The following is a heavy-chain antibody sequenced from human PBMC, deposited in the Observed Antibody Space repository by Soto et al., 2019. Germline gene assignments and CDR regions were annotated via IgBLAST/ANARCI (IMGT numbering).Heavy chain of an antibody. D-gene: IGHD2-15*01. V-gene: IGHV3-30-3*01. J-gene: IGHJ6*02. Sequence: GGSLRLSCAASGFTLSHYGMHWVRQAPGKGLEWVTLISYDGSNKHYADSVKGRFTISRDSSETTLYLQMNSLRAEDTAVYYCARDRGYQSFYYYGMDVWGQGTTVTVSS. CDR2: ISYDGSNK. CDR3: ARDRGYQSFYYYGMDV. CDR1: GFTLSHYG.